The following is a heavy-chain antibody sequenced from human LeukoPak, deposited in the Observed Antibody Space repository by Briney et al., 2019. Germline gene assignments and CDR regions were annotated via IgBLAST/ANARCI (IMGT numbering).Heavy chain of an antibody. CDR3: AREIFGSGSYPDF. CDR2: IQRDGSDN. J-gene: IGHJ4*02. CDR1: GFTFSQYW. D-gene: IGHD3-10*01. Sequence: GGSLRLSCVAFGFTFSQYWMTWVRQAPGKGLEWVANIQRDGSDNNYEDSVKGRFTISRDNAKNSLYLQMNTQRREDRGVYYCAREIFGSGSYPDFWGQGTLVTVSS. V-gene: IGHV3-7*01.